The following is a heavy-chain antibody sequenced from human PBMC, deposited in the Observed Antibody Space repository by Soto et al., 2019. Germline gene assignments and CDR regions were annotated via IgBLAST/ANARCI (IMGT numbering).Heavy chain of an antibody. CDR3: ARGDGYCTNGVCYTGFDY. V-gene: IGHV3-33*01. J-gene: IGHJ4*02. CDR2: IWYDGSNK. D-gene: IGHD2-8*01. CDR1: GFTFSSYG. Sequence: QVQLVESGGGVVQPGRSLRLSCAASGFTFSSYGMHWVRQAPGKGLEWVAVIWYDGSNKYYGDSVKGRFTISRDNSKNTLYLQMNSLRAEDTAVYYCARGDGYCTNGVCYTGFDYWGQGTLVTVSS.